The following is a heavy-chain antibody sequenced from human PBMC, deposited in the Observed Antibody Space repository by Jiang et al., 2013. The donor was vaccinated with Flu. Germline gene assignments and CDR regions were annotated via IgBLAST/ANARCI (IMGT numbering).Heavy chain of an antibody. CDR2: HPFLGIT. J-gene: IGHJ4*02. D-gene: IGHD5-24*01. Sequence: SGAEVKKPGVLGEGLLQGFWRHLQQLCYQLGATGPWTRACVDGKDHPFLGITNYAQRFQGRVTITADRSTSTAFMELSSLRYEDTAVYYCASRRDGNTWGTFDDWGQGTLVTVSS. CDR1: RHLQQLC. CDR3: ASRRDGNTWGTFDD. V-gene: IGHV1-69*04.